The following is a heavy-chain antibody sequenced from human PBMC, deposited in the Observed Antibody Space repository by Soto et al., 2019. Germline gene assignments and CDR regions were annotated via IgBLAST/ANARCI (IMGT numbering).Heavy chain of an antibody. V-gene: IGHV3-33*01. CDR2: IWYDGNDK. CDR1: GFTFSSYG. D-gene: IGHD2-8*01. Sequence: PGGSLRLSCAASGFTFSSYGMHWVRQAPGKGLEWVAVIWYDGNDKYYADSVKGRFTISRDNSKNTLFLQMNSLRAEDTAVYYCARDRAVYATNNWFDPWGQGTLVTVSS. CDR3: ARDRAVYATNNWFDP. J-gene: IGHJ5*02.